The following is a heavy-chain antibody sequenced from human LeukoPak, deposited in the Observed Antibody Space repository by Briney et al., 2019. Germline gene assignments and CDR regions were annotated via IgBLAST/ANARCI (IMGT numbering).Heavy chain of an antibody. CDR3: ARGGRLYYYESIGPTFLQH. V-gene: IGHV3-9*01. Sequence: PGGSLRLSCTASGFTFDDYAMHWVRQAPGKGLEWVSGISWNSGSIGYADSVKGRFTISRDNSKNTVYLQMSSFRAEDTAVYYCARGGRLYYYESIGPTFLQHWGQGTLVTVSA. D-gene: IGHD3-22*01. CDR2: ISWNSGSI. CDR1: GFTFDDYA. J-gene: IGHJ1*01.